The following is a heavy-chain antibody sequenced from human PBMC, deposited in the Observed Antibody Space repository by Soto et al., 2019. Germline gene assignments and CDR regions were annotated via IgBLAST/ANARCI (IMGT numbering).Heavy chain of an antibody. J-gene: IGHJ4*02. Sequence: VDLVESGGGLAQPGRSLRLSCVASGFTFDDHGMHWVRQAPGKGLEWVAFISYDGSYQYYADSVQGRLTITRDNSMNTLNMQLNSRRREDTAVYYCAKGGEVGGVLGDHWGQGTLVTVSS. V-gene: IGHV3-30*18. CDR2: ISYDGSYQ. D-gene: IGHD1-26*01. CDR3: AKGGEVGGVLGDH. CDR1: GFTFDDHG.